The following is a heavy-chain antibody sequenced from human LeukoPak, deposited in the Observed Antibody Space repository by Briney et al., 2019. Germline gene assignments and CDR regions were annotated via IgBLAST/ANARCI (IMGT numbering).Heavy chain of an antibody. V-gene: IGHV4-59*01. CDR2: IYYSGST. D-gene: IGHD3-9*01. CDR3: ARLTYYDILTGYYFDY. Sequence: SETLSLTCTVSGGSISSYYWSWIRQPPGKGLEWIGCIYYSGSTNYNPSLKSPVTISVDTSKNPFSLKLSSVTAAETAVYYCARLTYYDILTGYYFDYWGQGTLVTVSS. CDR1: GGSISSYY. J-gene: IGHJ4*02.